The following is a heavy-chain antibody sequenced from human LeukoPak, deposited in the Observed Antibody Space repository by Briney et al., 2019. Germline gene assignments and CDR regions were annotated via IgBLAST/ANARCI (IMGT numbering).Heavy chain of an antibody. CDR3: ATVVTDTPVDY. CDR1: GVTFSNYW. D-gene: IGHD2-15*01. Sequence: GGSLRLSCAASGVTFSNYWMHWVRQAPGKGPVWVSRINGDGRSTHYADSVQGRFTISRDNAKSTVYLQMNSLRAEDTAVYYCATVVTDTPVDYWGQGTLVTVSS. CDR2: INGDGRST. V-gene: IGHV3-74*01. J-gene: IGHJ4*02.